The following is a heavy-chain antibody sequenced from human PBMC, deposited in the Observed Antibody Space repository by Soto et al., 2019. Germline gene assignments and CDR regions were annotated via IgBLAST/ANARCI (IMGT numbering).Heavy chain of an antibody. D-gene: IGHD2-2*03. Sequence: ASVKVSCKASGYTFTSYYMHWVRQAPGQGLEWMGIINPSDGSTSYAQKFQGRVTMTRDTSTSAVYMELSSLRSEDTAVYYCARDVDIVLVPAALLYYFDYWGQGTLVPVSS. CDR2: INPSDGST. J-gene: IGHJ4*02. V-gene: IGHV1-46*01. CDR3: ARDVDIVLVPAALLYYFDY. CDR1: GYTFTSYY.